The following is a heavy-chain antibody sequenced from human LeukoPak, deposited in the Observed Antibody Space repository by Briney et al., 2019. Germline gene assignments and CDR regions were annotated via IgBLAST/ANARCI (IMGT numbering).Heavy chain of an antibody. CDR2: ISGSGGST. CDR3: AKIVGTMIVVVIGPADY. D-gene: IGHD3-22*01. V-gene: IGHV3-23*01. Sequence: GGSLRLSCAASGFTFSSYAMSWVRQAPGKRLEWVSAISGSGGSTYYADSVKGRFTISRDNSKNTLYLQMNSLRAEDTAVYYCAKIVGTMIVVVIGPADYWGQGTLVTVSS. J-gene: IGHJ4*02. CDR1: GFTFSSYA.